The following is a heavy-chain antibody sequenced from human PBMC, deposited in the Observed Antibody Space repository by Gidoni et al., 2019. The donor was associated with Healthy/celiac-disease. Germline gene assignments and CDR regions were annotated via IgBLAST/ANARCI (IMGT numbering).Heavy chain of an antibody. CDR1: VFPFSRYC. CDR3: ARVLGGNSDGGVWYFDL. Sequence: EVQLVESGAGLVQPGGSLRLSFAASVFPFSRYCMHWFRQAPGKGRVWVSRINCDGSSTSYADSVKGRLTISRDNAKNTLYLQMNSLRAEDTAVYYCARVLGGNSDGGVWYFDLWGRGTLVTVSS. J-gene: IGHJ2*01. D-gene: IGHD2-21*02. V-gene: IGHV3-74*01. CDR2: INCDGSST.